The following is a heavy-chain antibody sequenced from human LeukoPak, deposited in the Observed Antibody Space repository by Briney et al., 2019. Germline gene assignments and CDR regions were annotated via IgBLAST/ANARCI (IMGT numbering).Heavy chain of an antibody. CDR1: GFTFSSYA. Sequence: PGGSLRLSCGASGFTFSSYAMSWVRQTPGRGLEWIGEINHSGSTNYNPSLKSRVTISVDTSKNQFSLKLSSVTAADTAVYYCARDNMVRGIDYWGQGTLVTVSS. V-gene: IGHV4-34*01. CDR2: INHSGST. CDR3: ARDNMVRGIDY. D-gene: IGHD3-10*01. J-gene: IGHJ4*02.